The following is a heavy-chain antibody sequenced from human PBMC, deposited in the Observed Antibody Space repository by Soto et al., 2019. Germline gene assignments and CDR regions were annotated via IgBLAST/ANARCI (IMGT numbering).Heavy chain of an antibody. CDR1: GFTFATSC. D-gene: IGHD3-9*01. J-gene: IGHJ4*02. CDR2: INPDGGEQ. Sequence: PGGSLRLSCAASGFTFATSCMSWVRQPPGKGLEHVASINPDGGEQNYVDSVRGRFTISRDNAGKSLYLQLNSLRAEDTAVFYCARNLRYSQFDYWGQGALVTVSS. V-gene: IGHV3-7*01. CDR3: ARNLRYSQFDY.